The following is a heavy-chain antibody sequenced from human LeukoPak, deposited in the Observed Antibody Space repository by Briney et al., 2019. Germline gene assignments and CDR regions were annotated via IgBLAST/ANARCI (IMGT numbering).Heavy chain of an antibody. D-gene: IGHD3-3*01. J-gene: IGHJ5*02. Sequence: ASVKVSCKVSGYTLTELSMHWVRQAPGKGLEWMGGFDPEDGETIYAQKFQGRVTMTEDTSTDTAYMELSSLRSEDTAVYYCARGGTYYDFWSGYGWFDPWGQGTLVTVSS. CDR1: GYTLTELS. V-gene: IGHV1-24*01. CDR3: ARGGTYYDFWSGYGWFDP. CDR2: FDPEDGET.